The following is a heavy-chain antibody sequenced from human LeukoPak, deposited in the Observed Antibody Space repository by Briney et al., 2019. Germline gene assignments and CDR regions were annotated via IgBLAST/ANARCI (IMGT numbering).Heavy chain of an antibody. CDR3: ARANKPDDYYDSSATPMGAFDY. CDR1: GYTFTSYY. J-gene: IGHJ4*02. V-gene: IGHV1-46*01. Sequence: ASVKVSCKASGYTFTSYYMHWVRQAPGKGLEWMGIINPSGGSTSYAQKFQGRVTMTRDMSTSTVYMELSSLRSEDTAVYYCARANKPDDYYDSSATPMGAFDYWGQGTLVTVSS. CDR2: INPSGGST. D-gene: IGHD3-22*01.